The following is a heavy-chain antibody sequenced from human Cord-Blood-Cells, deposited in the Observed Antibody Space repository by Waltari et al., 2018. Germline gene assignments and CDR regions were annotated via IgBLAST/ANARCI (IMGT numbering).Heavy chain of an antibody. CDR2: IKHSGST. V-gene: IGHV4-34*01. D-gene: IGHD3-3*01. CDR1: GGSFSGYY. J-gene: IGHJ4*01. Sequence: QVQLQQWGAGLLKPSETLSLTCAVYGGSFSGYYWSWIRQRPGKGLEWIGEIKHSGSTNYNPSLKSRVTISVDTSKNQFSLKLSSVTAADTAVYYCARGPTIFGVVIMGFDYWGQGTLVTVSS. CDR3: ARGPTIFGVVIMGFDY.